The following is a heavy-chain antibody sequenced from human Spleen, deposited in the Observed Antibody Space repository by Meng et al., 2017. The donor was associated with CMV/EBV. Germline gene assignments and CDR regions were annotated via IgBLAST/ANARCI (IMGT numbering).Heavy chain of an antibody. V-gene: IGHV3-23*01. J-gene: IGHJ6*02. CDR3: SIDRGGDCRSTSCYLNGMDF. CDR2: IYSDVTT. D-gene: IGHD2-2*01. CDR1: GFIFSIYA. Sequence: GESLKISCEASGFIFSIYAMTWVRQAPGKGLELVSTIYSDVTTYYADSVKCRFTISSDNAKNSLYLQMNSLRAEDTAVYYCSIDRGGDCRSTSCYLNGMDFCSQGTTVTFSS.